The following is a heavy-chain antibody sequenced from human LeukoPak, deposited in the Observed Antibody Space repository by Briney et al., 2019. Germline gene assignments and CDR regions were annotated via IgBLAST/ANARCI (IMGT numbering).Heavy chain of an antibody. Sequence: SETLSLTCTVSGGSISSSNYYWGWVRQPPGKGLEWIASFYYGGCTYYNPSLKSRVTISVDTSKNQFSLRLSSVTAVDTAFYYCATSHDSAWRGDYWGRGTLVTVSS. CDR1: GGSISSSNYY. CDR2: FYYGGCT. D-gene: IGHD6-19*01. V-gene: IGHV4-39*01. J-gene: IGHJ4*02. CDR3: ATSHDSAWRGDY.